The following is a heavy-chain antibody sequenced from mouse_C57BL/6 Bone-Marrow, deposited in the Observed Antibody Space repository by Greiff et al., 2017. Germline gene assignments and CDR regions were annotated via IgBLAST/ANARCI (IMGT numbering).Heavy chain of an antibody. V-gene: IGHV14-2*01. J-gene: IGHJ1*03. CDR2: IDPEDGET. D-gene: IGHD2-2*01. CDR1: GFNIKDYY. Sequence: VQLQQSGAELVKPGASVKLSCTASGFNIKDYYMHWVKQRTEQGLEWIGRIDPEDGETKYAPKFQAKATITADPSSNTASLQLSSLTSEDPAVYYCASPRGYHWYFDVWGTGTTVTVSS. CDR3: ASPRGYHWYFDV.